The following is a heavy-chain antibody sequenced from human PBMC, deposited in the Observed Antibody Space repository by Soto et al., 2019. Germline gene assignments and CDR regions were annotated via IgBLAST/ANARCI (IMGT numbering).Heavy chain of an antibody. D-gene: IGHD2-2*01. CDR3: ARDRPVVPAAFDY. Sequence: PGGSMKLSCAASGFTFSSYWMHWVRTAPGKGLVWVSRINSDGSSTSYADSVKGRFTISRDNAKNTLYLQMNSLRAEDTAVYYCARDRPVVPAAFDYWGQGTLVTVSS. V-gene: IGHV3-74*01. CDR2: INSDGSST. CDR1: GFTFSSYW. J-gene: IGHJ4*02.